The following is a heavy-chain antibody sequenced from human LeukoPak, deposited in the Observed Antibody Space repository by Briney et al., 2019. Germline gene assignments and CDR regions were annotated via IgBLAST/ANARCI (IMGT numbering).Heavy chain of an antibody. V-gene: IGHV3-21*01. J-gene: IGHJ4*02. CDR1: GFTFTSYS. CDR2: ISSNSGTYI. Sequence: GGPLRLSCAASGFTFTSYSMNWVRQAPGKGLEWVSAISSNSGTYIYYADSVKGRFTIARDNAKSSVYLQMHSLRAEDTGVYYCTRLTSGWPDFWGQGTLVTVSS. CDR3: TRLTSGWPDF. D-gene: IGHD6-19*01.